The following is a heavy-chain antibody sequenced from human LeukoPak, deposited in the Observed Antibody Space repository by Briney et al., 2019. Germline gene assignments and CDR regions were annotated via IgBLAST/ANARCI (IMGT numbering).Heavy chain of an antibody. V-gene: IGHV3-23*01. CDR3: AKESGDDSSGYYEVFDY. D-gene: IGHD3-22*01. J-gene: IGHJ4*02. CDR2: TSGTGGST. CDR1: GFTFTSYA. Sequence: GGSLRLSCTASGFTFTSYAISWARQAPGKGLEWVSVTSGTGGSTNHADSVKGRFTISRDNSKNTLYLQMNSLRAEDTAVYYCAKESGDDSSGYYEVFDYWGQGTLVTVSS.